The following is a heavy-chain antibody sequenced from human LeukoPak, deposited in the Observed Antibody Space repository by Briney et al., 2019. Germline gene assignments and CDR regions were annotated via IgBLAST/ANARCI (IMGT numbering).Heavy chain of an antibody. CDR3: ARAHYCDSSDYGGIEH. CDR2: INPSGGST. CDR1: GYTFTSYF. Sequence: ASVKVSCKASGYTFTSYFMHWVRQAPGQGLEWMGIINPSGGSTNYAQKFQGRVTMTRDTSTSTVYMELSSLRSEDTAVYYCARAHYCDSSDYGGIEHWGQGTLVTVSS. V-gene: IGHV1-46*01. J-gene: IGHJ1*01. D-gene: IGHD3-22*01.